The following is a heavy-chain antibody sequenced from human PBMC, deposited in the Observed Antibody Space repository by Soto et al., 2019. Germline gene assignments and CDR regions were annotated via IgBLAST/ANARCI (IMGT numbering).Heavy chain of an antibody. J-gene: IGHJ3*02. CDR3: AKGYGGQRLTRGDAFDI. V-gene: IGHV3-30*18. Sequence: QVQLVESGGGVVQPGGSLRLSCAASGFTFSSYGMHWVRQAPGKGLEWVTFISFDGSNTDYAESVKGRFTISRDNPKNTLNLQMNSLRAEDRAVYYCAKGYGGQRLTRGDAFDIWGQGTMVTVSS. D-gene: IGHD5-18*01. CDR2: ISFDGSNT. CDR1: GFTFSSYG.